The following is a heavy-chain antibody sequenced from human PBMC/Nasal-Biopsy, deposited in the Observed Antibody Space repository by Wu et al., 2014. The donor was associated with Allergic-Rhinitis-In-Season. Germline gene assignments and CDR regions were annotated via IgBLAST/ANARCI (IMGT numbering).Heavy chain of an antibody. J-gene: IGHJ6*02. D-gene: IGHD4-11*01. CDR1: GFNFDDYA. CDR3: AKVDGTTVSAQHYYAMDV. V-gene: IGHV3-9*01. CDR2: ISKNSNKI. Sequence: LRLSCAASGFNFDDYAMHWVRQGPGKGLEWVSGISKNSNKIGYADSVKGRFTVSRDNAKNSLYLQMNSLRVEDTAVYFCAKVDGTTVSAQHYYAMDVWGQGTTVTVS.